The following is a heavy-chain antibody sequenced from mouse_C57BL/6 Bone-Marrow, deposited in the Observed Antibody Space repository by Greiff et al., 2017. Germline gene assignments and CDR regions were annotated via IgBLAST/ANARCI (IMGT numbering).Heavy chain of an antibody. J-gene: IGHJ2*01. CDR1: GFTFSSYG. CDR3: ARRDWSYYFDY. V-gene: IGHV5-6*02. Sequence: EVMLVESGGDLVKPGGSLKLSCAASGFTFSSYGMSWVRQTPGKRLEWVATISSGGSYTYYPDSVKGRFTISRDNAKNTLYLQMSSLKSEDTAMYYCARRDWSYYFDYWGQGTTLTVSS. CDR2: ISSGGSYT. D-gene: IGHD4-1*01.